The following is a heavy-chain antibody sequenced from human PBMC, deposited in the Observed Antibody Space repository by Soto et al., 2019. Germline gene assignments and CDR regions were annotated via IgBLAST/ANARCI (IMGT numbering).Heavy chain of an antibody. CDR2: INHSGST. D-gene: IGHD3-22*01. Sequence: SFSGYYWSWIRQPPGKGLEWIGEINHSGSTNYNPSLKSRVTISVDTSKNQFSLKLSSVTAADTAVYYCARGLYYYDSSGDAFDIWGQGTMVTVS. V-gene: IGHV4-34*01. J-gene: IGHJ3*02. CDR3: ARGLYYYDSSGDAFDI. CDR1: SFSGYY.